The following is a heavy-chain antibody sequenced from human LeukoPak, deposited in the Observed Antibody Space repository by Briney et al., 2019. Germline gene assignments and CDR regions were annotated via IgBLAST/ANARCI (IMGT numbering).Heavy chain of an antibody. V-gene: IGHV3-64*01. Sequence: GGSLRLSCAASGFTFSTYAMHWVRQAPGKGLEYVSAISSNGGSTYYANSVKGRFTISRDNPKNTLYLQMGSLRAEDMAVYYCARDSSGSYYDYWGQGTLVTVSS. CDR1: GFTFSTYA. J-gene: IGHJ4*02. D-gene: IGHD1-26*01. CDR3: ARDSSGSYYDY. CDR2: ISSNGGST.